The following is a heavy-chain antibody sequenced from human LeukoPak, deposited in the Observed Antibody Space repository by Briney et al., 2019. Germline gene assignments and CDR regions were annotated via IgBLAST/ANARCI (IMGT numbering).Heavy chain of an antibody. CDR1: GFTFSSYA. Sequence: GGSLRLSCAASGFTFSSYAMHWVRQAPGKGLEWVAVMSYDGSNKYYADSVKGRFTISRDNSKNTLYLQMNSLRAEDTAVYYCARDRQCSGGSCYYYYYGMDVWGQGTTVTVSS. J-gene: IGHJ6*02. D-gene: IGHD2-15*01. CDR3: ARDRQCSGGSCYYYYYGMDV. CDR2: MSYDGSNK. V-gene: IGHV3-30-3*01.